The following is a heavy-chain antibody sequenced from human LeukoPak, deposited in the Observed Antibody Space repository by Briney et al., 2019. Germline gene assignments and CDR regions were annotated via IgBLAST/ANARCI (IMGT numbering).Heavy chain of an antibody. CDR1: GFTFSSYA. CDR3: AKISTGFWSGGNFDY. CDR2: ISGSGDST. Sequence: GGSLRLSCAASGFTFSSYAMSWVRQAPGKGLEWVSVISGSGDSTNHADSVKGRFTISRDNPKKTLYLQMNSLRAEDTALYYCAKISTGFWSGGNFDYWGQGILVTVSS. V-gene: IGHV3-23*01. D-gene: IGHD3-3*01. J-gene: IGHJ4*02.